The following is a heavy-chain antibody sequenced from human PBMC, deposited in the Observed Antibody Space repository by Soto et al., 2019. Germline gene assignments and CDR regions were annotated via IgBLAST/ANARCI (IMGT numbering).Heavy chain of an antibody. CDR1: GGTFSSYA. D-gene: IGHD6-19*01. J-gene: IGHJ4*02. CDR2: IIPIFGTA. CDR3: ARQSGYSSGWYGDY. V-gene: IGHV1-69*01. Sequence: QVQLVQSGAEVKKPGSSVKVSCKASGGTFSSYAISWVRQAPGQGLEWMGGIIPIFGTANYAQKVQGRVTINAEETTGIDYMELRSLRSEDTAVYYCARQSGYSSGWYGDYWGQGTLVTVSS.